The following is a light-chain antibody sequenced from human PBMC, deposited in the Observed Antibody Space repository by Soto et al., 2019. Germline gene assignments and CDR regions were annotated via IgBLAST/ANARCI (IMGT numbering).Light chain of an antibody. CDR3: SSYTTSFSYV. Sequence: QSALTQPASVSGSPGQSITISCTGTSSDVGGYNYVSWYQQYPGKAPKLMIYDVSNRPSGVSNRFSGSKSGNTASLTISGLQAEDEADYYCSSYTTSFSYVFGTGTKVTVL. CDR2: DVS. CDR1: SSDVGGYNY. J-gene: IGLJ1*01. V-gene: IGLV2-14*01.